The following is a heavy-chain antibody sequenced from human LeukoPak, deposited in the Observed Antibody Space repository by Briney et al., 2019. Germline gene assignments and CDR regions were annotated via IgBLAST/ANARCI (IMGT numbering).Heavy chain of an antibody. Sequence: ASVKVSCKASGYTFTNYFVYWVRQAPGQGLEWIGIINPTNVGREYAQKFQGRITMTRDTSTSTVYMELNSLRSDDTAVYYCARMGRGDQDWYFDLWGRGTLITVSS. V-gene: IGHV1-46*01. CDR2: INPTNVGR. D-gene: IGHD4-17*01. CDR1: GYTFTNYF. J-gene: IGHJ2*01. CDR3: ARMGRGDQDWYFDL.